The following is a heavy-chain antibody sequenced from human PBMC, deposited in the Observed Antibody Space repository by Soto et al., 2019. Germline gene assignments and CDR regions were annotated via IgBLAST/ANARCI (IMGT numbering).Heavy chain of an antibody. CDR3: VRGPRKDYGDYVLYYYYGMDV. V-gene: IGHV3-21*01. CDR2: FGSSITSS. CDR1: GFTFSDYG. J-gene: IGHJ6*02. D-gene: IGHD4-17*01. Sequence: EVQLVESGGGLVKPGGSRRLSCAASGFTFSDYGINWVRQAPGKGLVWFSSFGSSITSSYYADSVEGRFTISRDNARNTLFLQMNSLRVEDAGVYYCVRGPRKDYGDYVLYYYYGMDVWGQGTTVTVSS.